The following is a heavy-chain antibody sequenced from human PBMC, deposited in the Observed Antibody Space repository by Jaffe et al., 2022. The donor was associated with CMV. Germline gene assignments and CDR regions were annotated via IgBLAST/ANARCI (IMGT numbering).Heavy chain of an antibody. CDR3: ARDRVWKEWNVPEF. V-gene: IGHV1-2*02. D-gene: IGHD3-3*01. J-gene: IGHJ4*02. CDR2: IRPDSGGT. Sequence: QVQLVQSGAEVKKPGTSVKVSCKASGYTFTGYFIHWVRQAPGQGLEWVGWIRPDSGGTYYARQFQGRVTLTGDTSINTAYMELSMLTSDDTAVYYCARDRVWKEWNVPEFWGQGTLVTVSS. CDR1: GYTFTGYF.